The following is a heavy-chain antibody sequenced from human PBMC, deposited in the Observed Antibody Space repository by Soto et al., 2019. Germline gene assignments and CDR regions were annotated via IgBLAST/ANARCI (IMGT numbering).Heavy chain of an antibody. J-gene: IGHJ4*02. CDR2: INQDGGGT. Sequence: SLRLSCVASGFTFISSFMGWVRQAPGKGLEWVANINQDGGGTYYVDSVEGRFTISRDNAKDSLYLQMNSLRGEDTAVYYCARYFRGSGRYFFDYWGQGTLVTVSS. CDR1: GFTFISSF. V-gene: IGHV3-7*03. CDR3: ARYFRGSGRYFFDY. D-gene: IGHD6-25*01.